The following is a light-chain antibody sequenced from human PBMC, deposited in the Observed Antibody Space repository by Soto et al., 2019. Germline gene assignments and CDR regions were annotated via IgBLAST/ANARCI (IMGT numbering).Light chain of an antibody. CDR1: QSISSW. V-gene: IGKV1-39*01. J-gene: IGKJ1*01. Sequence: DIQMTQSPSTLSASVGDRVTITCRASQSISSWLAWYQQKPGKAPKLLIYAASSLQSGVPSRFSGSGSGTDFTLTISSLQPEEFATYYCQQSYSTPRTVGQGTKVDIK. CDR3: QQSYSTPRT. CDR2: AAS.